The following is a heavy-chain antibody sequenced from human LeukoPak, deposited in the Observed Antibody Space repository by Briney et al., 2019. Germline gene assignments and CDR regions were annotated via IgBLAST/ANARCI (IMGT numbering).Heavy chain of an antibody. CDR3: ARVSDPGGTRLFDF. V-gene: IGHV3-11*04. J-gene: IGHJ4*02. CDR1: GFTFSDYY. D-gene: IGHD6-25*01. Sequence: PGGSLRLSCAASGFTFSDYYMSWIRRAPGKGLEWVSYISPSDNGIYYADSVEGRFTISRDNSKNSLYLQMNSLRAEDTAVYYCARVSDPGGTRLFDFWGQGTLVTVSS. CDR2: ISPSDNGI.